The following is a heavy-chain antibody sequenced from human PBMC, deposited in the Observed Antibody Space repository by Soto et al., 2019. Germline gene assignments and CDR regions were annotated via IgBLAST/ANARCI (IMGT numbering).Heavy chain of an antibody. D-gene: IGHD2-2*01. V-gene: IGHV3-21*01. J-gene: IGHJ5*02. CDR2: ISSGSDYI. Sequence: GGSLRLSCVASGFTFSRYPMNWVRQAPGKGLEWVSSISSGSDYIYYADSVKGRFTISRDNAKNSLYLQMNSLRAGDTAMYYCASGMSPPLPYLPAGAFGPRGQGTRVTVS. CDR3: ASGMSPPLPYLPAGAFGP. CDR1: GFTFSRYP.